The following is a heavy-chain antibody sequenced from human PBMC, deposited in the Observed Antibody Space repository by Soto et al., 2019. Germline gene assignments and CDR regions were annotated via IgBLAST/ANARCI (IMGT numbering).Heavy chain of an antibody. D-gene: IGHD2-2*01. CDR3: ARDGDSSYGYYYYMDV. CDR2: MNPNSGNT. V-gene: IGHV1-8*01. J-gene: IGHJ6*03. CDR1: GYTFTSYD. Sequence: ASVKVSCKVSGYTFTSYDINWVRQATGQGLEWMGWMNPNSGNTGYAQKFQGRVTMTRNTSISTAYMELSSLRSEDTAVYYCARDGDSSYGYYYYMDVWGKGTTVTVSS.